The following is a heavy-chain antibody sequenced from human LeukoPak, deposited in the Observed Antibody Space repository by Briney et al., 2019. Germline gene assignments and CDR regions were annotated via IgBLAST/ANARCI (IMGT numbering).Heavy chain of an antibody. D-gene: IGHD1-26*01. CDR3: ARDMGIIVGATSSNDY. V-gene: IGHV1-46*01. Sequence: ASVKVSCKASGYTFTSYYMHWVRQAPGQGLEWMGIINPSGGSTSYAQKFQGRVTMTRDTSTSTVYMELSSLRSEDTAVYYCARDMGIIVGATSSNDYWGQGTLVTVSS. CDR2: INPSGGST. J-gene: IGHJ4*02. CDR1: GYTFTSYY.